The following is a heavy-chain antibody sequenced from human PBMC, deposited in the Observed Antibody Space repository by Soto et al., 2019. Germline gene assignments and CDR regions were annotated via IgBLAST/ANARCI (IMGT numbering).Heavy chain of an antibody. CDR1: GGSISSYY. CDR2: IYYSGST. CDR3: ARSESGWLRGGCCDP. J-gene: IGHJ5*02. V-gene: IGHV4-59*01. Sequence: SETLSLTCTVSGGSISSYYWSWIRQPPGKGLEWIGYIYYSGSTNYNPSLKSRVTISVDTSKNQFSLKLSSVTAADTAVYYCARSESGWLRGGCCDPWRQGPLVAVSS. D-gene: IGHD6-19*01.